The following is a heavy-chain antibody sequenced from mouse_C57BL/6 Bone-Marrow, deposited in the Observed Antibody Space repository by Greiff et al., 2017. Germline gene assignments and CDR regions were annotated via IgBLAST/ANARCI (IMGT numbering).Heavy chain of an antibody. J-gene: IGHJ4*01. CDR1: GFNIKDDY. Sequence: EVQLQQSGAELVRPGASVKLSCTASGFNIKDDYMHWVKQRPEQGLEWIGWIDPENGDTEYASKFQGKATITVDTSSNTAYLQLSSLTSEDTAVYYCTTSDYGPRTNAMDYWGQGTSVTVSS. CDR2: IDPENGDT. CDR3: TTSDYGPRTNAMDY. D-gene: IGHD1-2*01. V-gene: IGHV14-4*01.